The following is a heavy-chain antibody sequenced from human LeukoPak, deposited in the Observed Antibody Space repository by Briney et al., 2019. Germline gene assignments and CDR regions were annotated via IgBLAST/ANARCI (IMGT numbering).Heavy chain of an antibody. V-gene: IGHV1-2*02. Sequence: GASVKVSCKASGHTFTGYYMHWVRQAPGQGLEWMGWINPNSGGTNYAQKFQGRVTMTRDTSISTAYMELSRLRSDDTAVYYCATSDVGDSSPSDYWGQGTLVTVSS. J-gene: IGHJ4*02. CDR3: ATSDVGDSSPSDY. CDR1: GHTFTGYY. CDR2: INPNSGGT. D-gene: IGHD6-13*01.